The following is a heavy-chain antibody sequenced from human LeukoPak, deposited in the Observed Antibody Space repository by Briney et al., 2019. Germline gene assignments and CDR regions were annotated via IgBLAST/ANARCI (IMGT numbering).Heavy chain of an antibody. D-gene: IGHD6-13*01. Sequence: GASVKVSCKASGYTFTGYYMHWVRQAPGQGLEWMGWINPNRGDTNYAQKFQGRVTMTRDTSISTAYMELSSLRSDDTAVYYCARRVSSWSEGWFDPWDQGTLVTVSS. CDR3: ARRVSSWSEGWFDP. J-gene: IGHJ5*02. CDR1: GYTFTGYY. CDR2: INPNRGDT. V-gene: IGHV1-2*02.